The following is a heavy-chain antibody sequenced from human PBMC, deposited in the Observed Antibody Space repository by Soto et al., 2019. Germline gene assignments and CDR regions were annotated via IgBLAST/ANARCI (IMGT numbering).Heavy chain of an antibody. CDR2: ISGSGGST. V-gene: IGHV3-23*01. CDR3: AKEEGGVGSSYVWDV. J-gene: IGHJ6*02. CDR1: GFTFSSYA. D-gene: IGHD6-13*01. Sequence: GGSLRLSCAASGFTFSSYAMSWVRQAPGKGLEWVSAISGSGGSTYYADSVKGRFTISRDNSKNTLYLQMNSLGAEDTAEYYCAKEEGGVGSSYVWDVWGQGTTVTVSS.